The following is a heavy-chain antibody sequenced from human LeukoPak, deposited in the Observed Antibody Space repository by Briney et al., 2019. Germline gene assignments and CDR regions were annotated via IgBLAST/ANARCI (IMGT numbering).Heavy chain of an antibody. CDR3: ARQRRRIVVVPAAPFDP. CDR2: INHSGST. V-gene: IGHV4-34*01. D-gene: IGHD2-2*01. CDR1: GGSFSGYY. J-gene: IGHJ5*02. Sequence: PSETLSLACAVYGGSFSGYYWSWIRQPPGKGLEWIGEINHSGSTNYNPSLESRVTISVDTSKNQFSLKLSSVSATDTAVYYCARQRRRIVVVPAAPFDPWGQGTLVTVSS.